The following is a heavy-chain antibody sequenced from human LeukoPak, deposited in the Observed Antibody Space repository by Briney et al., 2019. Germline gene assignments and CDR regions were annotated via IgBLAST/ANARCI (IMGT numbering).Heavy chain of an antibody. V-gene: IGHV3-48*04. CDR1: GFTFSSNS. J-gene: IGHJ1*01. Sequence: QAGGSLRLSCEASGFTFSSNSMNWVRQAPGKGLEWVSYISSSSNTIYYADSVKGRFTISRDNAKNSLYLQMNSLRAEDTAVYYCATYSSLNRREFQYWGQGTLLTVSS. CDR2: ISSSSNTI. D-gene: IGHD3-22*01. CDR3: ATYSSLNRREFQY.